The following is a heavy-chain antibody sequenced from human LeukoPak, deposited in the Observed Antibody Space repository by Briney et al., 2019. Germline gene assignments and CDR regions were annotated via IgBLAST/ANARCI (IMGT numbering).Heavy chain of an antibody. D-gene: IGHD6-13*01. CDR3: ASRPYSSSWWASRVNYFDY. CDR2: INPSGGST. V-gene: IGHV1-46*01. Sequence: ASVKVSCKASGYTFTSCYMHWVRQAPGQGLEWMGIINPSGGSTSYAQKFQGRVTMTRDMSTSTVYMELSSLRSEDTAVYYCASRPYSSSWWASRVNYFDYWGQGTLVTVSS. CDR1: GYTFTSCY. J-gene: IGHJ4*02.